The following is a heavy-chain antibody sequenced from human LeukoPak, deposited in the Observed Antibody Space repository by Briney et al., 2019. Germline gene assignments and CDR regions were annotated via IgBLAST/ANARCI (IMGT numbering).Heavy chain of an antibody. CDR3: ASFYGSRHPLSSPGRAYFDY. CDR2: ISSSGSTI. D-gene: IGHD3-10*01. J-gene: IGHJ4*02. Sequence: GGSLRLSCAASGFTFSSYEMNWVRQAPGKGLEWVSYISSSGSTIYYADSVKGRFTISRDNAKNSLYLQMNSLRAEHTAVYYCASFYGSRHPLSSPGRAYFDYWGQGTLVTVSS. CDR1: GFTFSSYE. V-gene: IGHV3-48*03.